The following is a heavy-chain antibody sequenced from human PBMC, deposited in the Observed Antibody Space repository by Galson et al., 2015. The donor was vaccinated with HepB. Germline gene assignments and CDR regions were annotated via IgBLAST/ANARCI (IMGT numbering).Heavy chain of an antibody. CDR1: GFTFSSYW. CDR2: INSDGSST. V-gene: IGHV3-74*01. Sequence: CAASGFTFSSYWMHWVRQAPGKGLVWVSRINSDGSSTSYADSVKGRFTISRDNAKNTLYLQMNSLRAEDTAVYYCARDLPLGYYGSGHPTSYYYYGMDVWGQGTTVTVSS. J-gene: IGHJ6*02. D-gene: IGHD3-10*01. CDR3: ARDLPLGYYGSGHPTSYYYYGMDV.